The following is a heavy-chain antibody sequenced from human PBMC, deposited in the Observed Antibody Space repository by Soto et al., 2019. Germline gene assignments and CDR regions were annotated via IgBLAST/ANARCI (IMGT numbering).Heavy chain of an antibody. D-gene: IGHD6-6*01. Sequence: QVQLVESGGGLVKPGGSLRLSCAASGFTFSDYYMSWIRQAPGKGLEWVSYISSSGITIYYADSVKGRFTISRDNAKNALDLQMNSLIAEDTAVYYCARENRQLDHFDYWGQGTLVTVSS. CDR1: GFTFSDYY. CDR3: ARENRQLDHFDY. J-gene: IGHJ4*02. CDR2: ISSSGITI. V-gene: IGHV3-11*01.